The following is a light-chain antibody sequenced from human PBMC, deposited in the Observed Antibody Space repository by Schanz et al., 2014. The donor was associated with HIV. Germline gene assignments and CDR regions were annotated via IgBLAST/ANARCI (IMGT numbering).Light chain of an antibody. Sequence: QSALTQPRSVSGSPGQSVTISCTGTSSDVGGYNYVSWYQQHPGKAPKLMIFDVSKRPSGVPDRFSGSKSGNTASLTISGLQAEDEADYYCCSYAGSRIRVFGGGTKLTVL. J-gene: IGLJ3*02. CDR2: DVS. CDR3: CSYAGSRIRV. V-gene: IGLV2-11*01. CDR1: SSDVGGYNY.